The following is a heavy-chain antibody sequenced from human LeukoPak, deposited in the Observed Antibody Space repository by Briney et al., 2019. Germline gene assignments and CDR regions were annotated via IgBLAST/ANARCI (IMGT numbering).Heavy chain of an antibody. CDR1: GFTFSSYS. CDR2: ISSYGDYT. D-gene: IGHD3-3*01. Sequence: GGSLRLSCAASGFTFSSYSMNWLRQAPGKGLEWVSSISSYGDYTYYADSVKGRFTISRDNAKNSLYLQMNSLRAEDTAVYYCASPASESYDLNWFDSWGQGTLVTVS. J-gene: IGHJ5*01. V-gene: IGHV3-21*01. CDR3: ASPASESYDLNWFDS.